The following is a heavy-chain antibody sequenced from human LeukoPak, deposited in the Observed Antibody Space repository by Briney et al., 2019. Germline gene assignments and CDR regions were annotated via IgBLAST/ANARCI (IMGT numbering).Heavy chain of an antibody. J-gene: IGHJ4*02. D-gene: IGHD3-22*01. CDR2: ISTSSSTI. V-gene: IGHV3-48*02. Sequence: GGSLRLSCAASGFTFSSYGMNWVRQAPGKGLEWVSYISTSSSTIYYADSVKGRFTISRDNAKNSLYLQMNSLRDEDTPVYYCAANYYELGYWGQGILVTVSS. CDR3: AANYYELGY. CDR1: GFTFSSYG.